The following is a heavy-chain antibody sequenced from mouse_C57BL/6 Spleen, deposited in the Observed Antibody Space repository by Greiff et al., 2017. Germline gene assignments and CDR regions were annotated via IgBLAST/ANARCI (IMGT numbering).Heavy chain of an antibody. CDR2: IDPEDGDT. D-gene: IGHD4-1*01. Sequence: DVKLVESGAELVRPGASVKLSCTASGFNIKDYYMHWVKQRPEQGLEWIGRIDPEDGDTEYAPKFQGKATVTADTSSNTAYLQLSSLTSEDTAVYYCTPSNWDRGFAYWGQGTLVTVSA. J-gene: IGHJ3*01. V-gene: IGHV14-1*01. CDR1: GFNIKDYY. CDR3: TPSNWDRGFAY.